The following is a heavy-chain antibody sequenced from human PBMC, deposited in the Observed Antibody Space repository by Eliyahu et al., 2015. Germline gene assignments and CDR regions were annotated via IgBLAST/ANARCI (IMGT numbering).Heavy chain of an antibody. CDR1: GGSISDFY. Sequence: QVQLQESGPGLVKPSETLSLTCSVXGGSISDFYWSWIRQTAGKGLEWIGRIYSTGGTNYNPSLYNRVTMSVDTSKNQFSLHLISVTAADTAVYYCARGSVHFDYWGQGSLVTVSS. V-gene: IGHV4-4*07. CDR2: IYSTGGT. CDR3: ARGSVHFDY. J-gene: IGHJ4*02.